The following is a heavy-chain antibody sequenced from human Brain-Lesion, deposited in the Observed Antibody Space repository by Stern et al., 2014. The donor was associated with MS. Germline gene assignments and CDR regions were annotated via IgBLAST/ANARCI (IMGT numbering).Heavy chain of an antibody. Sequence: QVQLVESGAEVKKPGASVKVSCKVSGYTLTELCMHWVRQAPRKGLEWMGGFDPEDGETIYAQKFQGRVTMAEDTSTDTAYMELSSLRSEDTAVYYCATLSPGAGGNYYRHFDYWGQGTLVTVSS. D-gene: IGHD1-26*01. CDR3: ATLSPGAGGNYYRHFDY. V-gene: IGHV1-24*01. J-gene: IGHJ4*02. CDR2: FDPEDGET. CDR1: GYTLTELC.